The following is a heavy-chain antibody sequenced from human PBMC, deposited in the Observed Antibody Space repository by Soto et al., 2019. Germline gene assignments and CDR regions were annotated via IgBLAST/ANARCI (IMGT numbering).Heavy chain of an antibody. Sequence: QVQLVQSGAEVKKPGSSVKVSCKASGGTFSSYAISWVRQASGQGLEWMGGIIPIFGTANYAQKFQGRVTITADESTSTAYMELSSLRSEDTAVYYCARDRRYGGNLPGSYFDYWGQGTLVTVSS. V-gene: IGHV1-69*01. CDR1: GGTFSSYA. D-gene: IGHD4-17*01. J-gene: IGHJ4*02. CDR2: IIPIFGTA. CDR3: ARDRRYGGNLPGSYFDY.